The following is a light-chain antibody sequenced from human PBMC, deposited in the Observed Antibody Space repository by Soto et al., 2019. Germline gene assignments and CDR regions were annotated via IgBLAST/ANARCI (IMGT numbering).Light chain of an antibody. CDR2: AAS. CDR3: QKYGNFWT. J-gene: IGKJ1*01. V-gene: IGKV1-39*02. CDR1: QSIINY. Sequence: QITQSASSVSASGGDRVTITCRASQSIINYLNWYQQKPGKAPKLLIYAASSLQGGVPSRFSGSGSGTDFSLTIRRLEPDDFAVYYCQKYGNFWTFGQGTKVDIK.